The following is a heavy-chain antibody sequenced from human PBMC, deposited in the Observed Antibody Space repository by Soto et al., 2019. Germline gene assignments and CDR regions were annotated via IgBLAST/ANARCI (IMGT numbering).Heavy chain of an antibody. V-gene: IGHV4-59*01. CDR3: ARDDILPGLDAFDI. D-gene: IGHD3-9*01. CDR2: IYYSGST. Sequence: SETLSLTCTVSGGSISSYYWSWIRQPPGKGLEWIGYIYYSGSTNYNPSLKSRVTISVDTSKNQFSLKLSSVTAADTAVYYCARDDILPGLDAFDIWGQGTMVTVSS. CDR1: GGSISSYY. J-gene: IGHJ3*02.